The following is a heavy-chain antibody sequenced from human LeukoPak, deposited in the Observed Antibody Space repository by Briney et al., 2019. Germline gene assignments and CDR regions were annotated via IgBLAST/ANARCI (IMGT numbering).Heavy chain of an antibody. J-gene: IGHJ4*02. CDR3: ITGGYYFDS. CDR1: GFTFSNGW. Sequence: PGGSLRLPCARSGFTFSNGWMNWVRQAPGKGLEWVGRLKSIVDGGTIDYAAPVRGRFTISRDDSKHTVYLQMNGLKTEDTYVYYFITGGYYFDSWGQGTLFTASS. V-gene: IGHV3-15*01. CDR2: LKSIVDGGTI.